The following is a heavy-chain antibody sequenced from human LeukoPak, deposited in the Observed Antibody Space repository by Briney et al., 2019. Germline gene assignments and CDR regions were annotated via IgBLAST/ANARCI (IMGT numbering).Heavy chain of an antibody. J-gene: IGHJ4*02. CDR2: IIPIFGTA. Sequence: SVKVSCKASGGTFSSYGISWVRQAPGQGLEWMGGIIPIFGTANYAQKFQGRVTITADESTSTACMELSSLRSEDTAVYYCARDFPGLIVGGGAHDYWGQGTLVTVSS. CDR1: GGTFSSYG. V-gene: IGHV1-69*13. CDR3: ARDFPGLIVGGGAHDY. D-gene: IGHD1-26*01.